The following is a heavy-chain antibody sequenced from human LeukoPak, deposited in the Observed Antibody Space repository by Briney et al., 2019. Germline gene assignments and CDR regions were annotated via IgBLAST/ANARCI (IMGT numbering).Heavy chain of an antibody. CDR1: GFTFSSYW. D-gene: IGHD4-11*01. J-gene: IGHJ4*02. CDR3: AILRGTVTASDY. Sequence: PGGSLRLSCVASGFTFSSYWMHWVRQAPGKGLVWVSHINNDGSSTTYADSVEGRFATSRDNAKNTLYLQMNSLRVEDTAVYYCAILRGTVTASDYWGQGTLVTVSS. CDR2: INNDGSST. V-gene: IGHV3-74*01.